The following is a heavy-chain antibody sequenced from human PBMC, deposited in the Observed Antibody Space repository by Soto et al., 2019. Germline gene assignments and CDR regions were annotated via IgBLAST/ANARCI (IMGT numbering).Heavy chain of an antibody. J-gene: IGHJ6*02. Sequence: GGSLRLCCAASGFSFGRYAMRWVRQAPGKGLEWVASIPYDGGNRKYADSVKGRFTISRDNAKDMLYLHMSSLGPDDTSVYYCAREYLDYGPDVWGQGTSVTVSS. CDR3: AREYLDYGPDV. CDR2: IPYDGGNR. V-gene: IGHV3-30-3*01. CDR1: GFSFGRYA.